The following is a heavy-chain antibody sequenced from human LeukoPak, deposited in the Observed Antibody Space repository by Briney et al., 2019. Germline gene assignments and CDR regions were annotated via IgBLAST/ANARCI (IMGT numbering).Heavy chain of an antibody. J-gene: IGHJ6*04. D-gene: IGHD3-10*02. CDR2: ISYDGSNK. V-gene: IGHV3-30-3*02. CDR3: AKIRVPQLSSYYYGMDV. Sequence: GGSLRLSCAASGFTFSSYAMHWVRQAPGKGLEWVAVISYDGSNKYYADSVKGRFTISRDNSRNTLYLQMSGLRVEDTAVYYCAKIRVPQLSSYYYGMDVWGKGTTVTVSS. CDR1: GFTFSSYA.